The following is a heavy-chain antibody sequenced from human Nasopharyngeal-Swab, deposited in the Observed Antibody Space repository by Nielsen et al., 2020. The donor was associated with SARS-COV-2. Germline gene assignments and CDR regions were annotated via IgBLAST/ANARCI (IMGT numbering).Heavy chain of an antibody. CDR3: ARGAHLADY. CDR2: ISSSSSTI. CDR1: GFTFSSYS. Sequence: GESLKISCAASGFTFSSYSMNWVRQAPGKGLEWVSYISSSSSTIYYADSVKGRFTISRDNSKNTLYLQMNSLRAEDTAVYYCARGAHLADYWGQGTLVTVSS. V-gene: IGHV3-48*01. J-gene: IGHJ4*02. D-gene: IGHD3-16*01.